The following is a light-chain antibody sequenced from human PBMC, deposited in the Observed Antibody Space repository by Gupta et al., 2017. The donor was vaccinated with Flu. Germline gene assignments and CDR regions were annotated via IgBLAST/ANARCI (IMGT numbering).Light chain of an antibody. CDR1: QSNSSN. V-gene: IGKV3-15*01. Sequence: PATLSLSPGERATLSCRASQSNSSNLSWYQKTRQPATRLLNYAASSRASGTETRCSGGGARKESLTTSRSVQYEDSVYYCRQQDNKPSLTFGGGTKVEI. J-gene: IGKJ4*01. CDR2: AAS. CDR3: QQDNKPSLT.